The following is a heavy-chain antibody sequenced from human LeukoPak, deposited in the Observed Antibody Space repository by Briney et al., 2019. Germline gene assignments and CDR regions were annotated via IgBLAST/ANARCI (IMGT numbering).Heavy chain of an antibody. J-gene: IGHJ6*03. CDR1: GFTFSSYG. CDR3: ARSLRVRGVPDYMDV. Sequence: GGSLRLSCAASGFTFSSYGMHWVRQAPGKGLEWVAFIRYDGSNKYYADSVKGRFTISRDNSKNTLYLQMNNLRADDTAVYYCARSLRVRGVPDYMDVWGKGTTVTVS. D-gene: IGHD3-10*01. V-gene: IGHV3-30*02. CDR2: IRYDGSNK.